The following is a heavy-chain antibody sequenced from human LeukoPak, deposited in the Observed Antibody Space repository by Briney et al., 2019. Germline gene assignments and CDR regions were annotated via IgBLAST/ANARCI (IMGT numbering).Heavy chain of an antibody. V-gene: IGHV3-30*18. D-gene: IGHD4-17*01. CDR3: AKAPPDYGDSDGYY. Sequence: GGSLRLSCAASGFTFSSYGMHWVRQAPGKGLEWVAVISYDGSNKYYADSVKGRFTISRDNSKNTLYLQMNSLRAEDTAVYYCAKAPPDYGDSDGYYWGQGTLVTVSS. CDR2: ISYDGSNK. J-gene: IGHJ4*02. CDR1: GFTFSSYG.